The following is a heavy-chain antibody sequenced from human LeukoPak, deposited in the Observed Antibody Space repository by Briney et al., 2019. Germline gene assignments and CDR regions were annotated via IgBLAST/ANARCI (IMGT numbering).Heavy chain of an antibody. CDR1: GFTFSNYA. CDR2: ISRGGNTE. V-gene: IGHV3-48*03. Sequence: PGGSLRLSCAASGFTFSNYAMHWVRQAPGKGPEWVSHISRGGNTEYYADSARGRFTVSRDNAKNLLYLQMNSLRDEDTAVYYCARDTVNGPFVISLDLWGQGALATVSS. J-gene: IGHJ5*02. CDR3: ARDTVNGPFVISLDL. D-gene: IGHD2-8*01.